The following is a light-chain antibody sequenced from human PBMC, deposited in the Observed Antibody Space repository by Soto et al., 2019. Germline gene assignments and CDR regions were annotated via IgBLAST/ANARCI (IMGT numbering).Light chain of an antibody. J-gene: IGKJ3*01. CDR1: QSISSY. Sequence: DIVLTQSPATLSLSPGERATLSCGASQSISSYLAWYQQKPGLAPRLLIYDASSRATGIPDRFSGSVSGTDFTLNISRMEPEDFAVYYCQQYGSSLTFGPGTKVDIK. CDR3: QQYGSSLT. CDR2: DAS. V-gene: IGKV3D-20*01.